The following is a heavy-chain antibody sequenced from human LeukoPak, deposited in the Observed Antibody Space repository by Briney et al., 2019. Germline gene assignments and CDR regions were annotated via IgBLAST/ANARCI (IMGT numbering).Heavy chain of an antibody. D-gene: IGHD3-22*01. CDR2: ISGSGGST. V-gene: IGHV3-23*01. J-gene: IGHJ3*02. CDR1: GFTFSSYA. Sequence: GGSLRLSCAASGFTFSSYAMSWVRQAPGKGLEWVSAISGSGGSTYYADSVKGRFTISRDNSKNSLYLEMNSLRAEDTAVYSCAREVGYHDNSAAFDIWGQGTTVIVSS. CDR3: AREVGYHDNSAAFDI.